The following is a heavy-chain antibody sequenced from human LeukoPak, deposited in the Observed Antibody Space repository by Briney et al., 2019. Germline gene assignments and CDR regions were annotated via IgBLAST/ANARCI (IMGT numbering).Heavy chain of an antibody. CDR3: ARRLLRSMTNLDY. CDR2: IYYNGIT. J-gene: IGHJ4*02. D-gene: IGHD4-11*01. Sequence: SETLSLTCSVSGGSISRSDHYWSWIRQPPGKGLEWIGNIYYNGITYYNPSLKSRVTISVDTSKNQFSLKLSSVTAADTAVYYCARRLLRSMTNLDYWGQGTLVTVSS. CDR1: GGSISRSDHY. V-gene: IGHV4-30-4*01.